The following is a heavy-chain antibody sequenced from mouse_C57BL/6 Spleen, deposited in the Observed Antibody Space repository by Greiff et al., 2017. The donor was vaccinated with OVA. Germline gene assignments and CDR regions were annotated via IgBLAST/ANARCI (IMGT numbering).Heavy chain of an antibody. V-gene: IGHV2-2*01. CDR1: GFSLTSYG. CDR3: ARKSDGYSFAY. CDR2: IWRGGST. D-gene: IGHD2-3*01. J-gene: IGHJ3*01. Sequence: QVQLQQSGPGLVQPSQSLSITCPVSGFSLTSYGVHWVRQSPGKGLEWLGVIWRGGSTAYNAAFISRLSISKDNSKSQVFFKMNSLQADDTAIYYWARKSDGYSFAYWGQGTLVTVSA.